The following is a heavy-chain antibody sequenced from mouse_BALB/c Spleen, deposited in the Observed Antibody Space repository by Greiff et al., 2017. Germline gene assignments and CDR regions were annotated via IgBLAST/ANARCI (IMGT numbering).Heavy chain of an antibody. Sequence: EVKLVESGAELVKPGASVKLSCTASGFNIKDTYMHWVKQRPEQGLEWIGRIDPVNGNTKYDPKFQGKATISADTSSNTAYLQLSSLTSEDTAVYYCATTTGDYWGQGTTLTVSS. J-gene: IGHJ2*01. D-gene: IGHD1-1*01. CDR3: ATTTGDY. CDR1: GFNIKDTY. V-gene: IGHV14-3*02. CDR2: IDPVNGNT.